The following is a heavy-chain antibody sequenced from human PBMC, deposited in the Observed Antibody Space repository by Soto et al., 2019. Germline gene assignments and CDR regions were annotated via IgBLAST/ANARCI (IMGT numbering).Heavy chain of an antibody. CDR3: AREIPYSSSPFMDV. V-gene: IGHV3-33*01. Sequence: QVQLVESGGGVVQPGRSLRLSCAASGFTFSSYGMHWVGQAPGKGLEWVAVIWYDGSNKYYADSVKGRFTISRDNSKNTLYLQMNSLRAEDTAVYYCAREIPYSSSPFMDVWGKGTTVTVSS. CDR2: IWYDGSNK. CDR1: GFTFSSYG. J-gene: IGHJ6*03. D-gene: IGHD6-6*01.